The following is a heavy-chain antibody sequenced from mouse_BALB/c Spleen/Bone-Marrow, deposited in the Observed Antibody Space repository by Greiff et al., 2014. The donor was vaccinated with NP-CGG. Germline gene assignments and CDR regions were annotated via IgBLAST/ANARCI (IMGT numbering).Heavy chain of an antibody. V-gene: IGHV1-82*01. Sequence: QVQLQQSGPELLKPGASVKISCKASGYAFSSSWMNWVKQRPGQGLEWIGRIYPGDGDTKYNGKFKGKATLTADKSSSTAYMQLSSMTSGDSAVYFCARSEGYRDMDYWGQGTSVTVPS. D-gene: IGHD2-3*01. CDR3: ARSEGYRDMDY. CDR2: IYPGDGDT. CDR1: GYAFSSSW. J-gene: IGHJ4*01.